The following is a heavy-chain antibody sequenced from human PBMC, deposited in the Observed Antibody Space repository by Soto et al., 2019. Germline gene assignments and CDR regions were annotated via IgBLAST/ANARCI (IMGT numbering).Heavy chain of an antibody. J-gene: IGHJ4*02. D-gene: IGHD2-15*01. CDR2: IIPIFGTA. CDR1: GGTFSRYA. V-gene: IGHV1-69*06. Sequence: QVQLGQSGAEVQKPGSSVKVSCKASGGTFSRYAISWVRQAPGQGLEWMGVIIPIFGTANYAQKFQGMVTITADKSTRTDYTELSSLRYEDTAVYYCSRDNPPYCRRGSGMFDWGQGTLVTVSS. CDR3: SRDNPPYCRRGSGMFD.